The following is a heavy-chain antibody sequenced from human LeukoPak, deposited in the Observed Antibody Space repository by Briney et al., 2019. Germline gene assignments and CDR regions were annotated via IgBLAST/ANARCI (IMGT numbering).Heavy chain of an antibody. CDR3: GRDLVPSFYFYDSSTNPGAFDI. V-gene: IGHV1-46*01. Sequence: ASVKVSCRASGYTFTSYYMHWVRQAPGQGLEWMGIINPSGGGTSYAQKFQGRVTMTRDTSTSTVYMELSSLRSEDTAVYYCGRDLVPSFYFYDSSTNPGAFDIWGQGTMVTVSS. D-gene: IGHD3-22*01. J-gene: IGHJ3*02. CDR1: GYTFTSYY. CDR2: INPSGGGT.